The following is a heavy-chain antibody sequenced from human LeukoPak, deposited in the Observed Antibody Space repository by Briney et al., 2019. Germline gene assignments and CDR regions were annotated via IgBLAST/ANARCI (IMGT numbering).Heavy chain of an antibody. J-gene: IGHJ3*02. CDR1: GFSFDDYP. CDR2: INEDGGKT. Sequence: GLSLRLSCAASGFSFDDYPMHWVRQAPGKGLEWVSLINEDGGKTFYADSVRGRFTISRDNSKNSLYLQMNSLRTEDTALYYCAKEIDTLGTNAFDIWGQGTIVTVSS. V-gene: IGHV3-43*02. D-gene: IGHD2-15*01. CDR3: AKEIDTLGTNAFDI.